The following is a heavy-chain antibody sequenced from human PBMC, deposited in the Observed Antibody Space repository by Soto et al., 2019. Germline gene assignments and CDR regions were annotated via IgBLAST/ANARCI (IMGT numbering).Heavy chain of an antibody. V-gene: IGHV3-74*01. D-gene: IGHD3-16*01. CDR3: ARGGYTYASDY. J-gene: IGHJ4*02. CDR1: GFTLRAYW. CDR2: INVDGSTT. Sequence: GGSLRLSCEASGFTLRAYWMHWVRQAPGKGLEWVSRINVDGSTTTYADSVKGRFTIARDNARNTLLLQMNSLRVEDTAVYYCARGGYTYASDYWGQGTLVTVS.